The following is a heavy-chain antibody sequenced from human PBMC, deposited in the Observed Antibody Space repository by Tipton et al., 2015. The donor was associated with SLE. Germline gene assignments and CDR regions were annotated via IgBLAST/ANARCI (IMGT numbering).Heavy chain of an antibody. Sequence: SLRLSCAASGFTFNRYWMHWVRQAPGKGLMWVSRIDSDGTTTNYADTVKGRFTISRDNAKDTLYLQMNSLRAEDTAVYYCARIHYYGSGSRDYWGQGTLVTVSS. CDR1: GFTFNRYW. CDR3: ARIHYYGSGSRDY. CDR2: IDSDGTTT. D-gene: IGHD3-10*01. V-gene: IGHV3-74*01. J-gene: IGHJ4*02.